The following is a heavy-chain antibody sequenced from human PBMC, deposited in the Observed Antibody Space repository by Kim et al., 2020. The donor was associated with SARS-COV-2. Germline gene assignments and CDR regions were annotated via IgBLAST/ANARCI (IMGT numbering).Heavy chain of an antibody. CDR3: ATLTQWLAFDY. J-gene: IGHJ4*02. CDR2: T. V-gene: IGHV4-59*01. D-gene: IGHD6-19*01. Sequence: TNYNPSLKSRVTIAVDTSKNQFSLKLSSVTAADTAVYYCATLTQWLAFDYWGQGTLVTVSS.